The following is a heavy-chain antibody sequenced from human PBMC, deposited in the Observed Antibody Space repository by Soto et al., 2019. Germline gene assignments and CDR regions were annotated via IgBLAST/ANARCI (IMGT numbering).Heavy chain of an antibody. V-gene: IGHV2-5*02. Sequence: HITLQESGPTLVKPTQTLTLTCIFSGFSLTNSGVGVGWIRQPPGQALEWLALIYWDDDKRYSPSLKTRLTSTKDTSKNQVVLTMTNMDPMDTATYYCAHRRAYNNFWSWGDVDYWGQGTLVTVSS. CDR2: IYWDDDK. D-gene: IGHD1-20*01. CDR1: GFSLTNSGVG. J-gene: IGHJ4*02. CDR3: AHRRAYNNFWSWGDVDY.